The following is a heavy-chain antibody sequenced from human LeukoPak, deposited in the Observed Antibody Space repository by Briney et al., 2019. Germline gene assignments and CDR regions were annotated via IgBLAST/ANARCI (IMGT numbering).Heavy chain of an antibody. CDR1: GFTFSSYG. CDR3: AKDPRLADSSGYYWAYYFDY. CDR2: ISYDGSNK. D-gene: IGHD3-22*01. V-gene: IGHV3-30*18. Sequence: PGGSLRLSCAASGFTFSSYGMHWVRQAPGKGLEWVAVISYDGSNKYYADSVKGRFTISRDNSKNMLYLQMNSLRAEDTAVYYCAKDPRLADSSGYYWAYYFDYWGQGTLVTVSS. J-gene: IGHJ4*02.